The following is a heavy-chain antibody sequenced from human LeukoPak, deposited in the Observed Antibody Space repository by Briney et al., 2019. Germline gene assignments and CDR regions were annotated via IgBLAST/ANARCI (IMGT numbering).Heavy chain of an antibody. V-gene: IGHV3-33*06. CDR2: IWYDGSNK. CDR3: AKDLSGEYYFDY. CDR1: GFTFSSYG. Sequence: GRSLRLSCAASGFTFSSYGMHWVRQAPGKGLEWVAVIWYDGSNKYHADSVKGRFTISRDNSKNTLYLQMNSLRAEDTAGYYSAKDLSGEYYFDYWGQGTLVTVSS. J-gene: IGHJ4*02. D-gene: IGHD3-10*01.